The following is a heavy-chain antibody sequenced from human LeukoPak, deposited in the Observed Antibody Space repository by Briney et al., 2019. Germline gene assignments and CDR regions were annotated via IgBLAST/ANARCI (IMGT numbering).Heavy chain of an antibody. J-gene: IGHJ4*02. CDR3: ARESVASSSLDY. D-gene: IGHD6-6*01. CDR1: GGSINSTSYY. Sequence: SETLSLTCAVSGGSINSTSYYWGWIRQPPGKGLEWIATIYYSGSTFYNPSLKSRVTVSVDTSKNQFSLKLSSVTAADTAVYYCARESVASSSLDYWGQGTLVTVSS. V-gene: IGHV4-39*07. CDR2: IYYSGST.